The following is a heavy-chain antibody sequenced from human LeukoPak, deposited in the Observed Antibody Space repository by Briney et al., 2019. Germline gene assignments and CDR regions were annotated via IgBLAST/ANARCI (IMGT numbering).Heavy chain of an antibody. CDR3: ARARGGGIYDILADDY. D-gene: IGHD3-9*01. Sequence: SVKVSCKASGGTFSSYAISWVRQAPGQGLEWMGRIIPIFGTANYAQKFQGRVTITTDESTSTAYMELSSLRSEDTAVYYWARARGGGIYDILADDYWGQGTLVTVSS. J-gene: IGHJ4*02. V-gene: IGHV1-69*05. CDR1: GGTFSSYA. CDR2: IIPIFGTA.